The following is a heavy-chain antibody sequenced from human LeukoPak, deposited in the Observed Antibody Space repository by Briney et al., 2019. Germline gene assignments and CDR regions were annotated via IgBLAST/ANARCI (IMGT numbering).Heavy chain of an antibody. CDR3: ARREPQGCSGTSCFAGPVGH. V-gene: IGHV3-11*04. Sequence: GGSLRLSCAASGFTFSDYYMSWIRQAPGKGLEWVSYISSSGSTIYYADSVKGRFTISRDNAKNSLYLQMNSLRAEDTAVYYCARREPQGCSGTSCFAGPVGHWGQGTLVTVSS. D-gene: IGHD2-2*01. CDR1: GFTFSDYY. J-gene: IGHJ4*02. CDR2: ISSSGSTI.